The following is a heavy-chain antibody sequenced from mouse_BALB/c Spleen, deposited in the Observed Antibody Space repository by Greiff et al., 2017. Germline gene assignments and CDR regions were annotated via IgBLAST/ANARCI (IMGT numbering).Heavy chain of an antibody. J-gene: IGHJ2*01. CDR1: GFNINDYY. CDR3: RACGNYMDY. Sequence: EVQLQQSGAELVRPGASVKLSCTASGFNINDYYMHWVKQSPEQGLEWIGWIDPENGGTEYAPKFQGEATMTADTSSNTAYLQLSSLTSEDTAVYYCRACGNYMDYWGQGTTLTVSS. D-gene: IGHD2-1*01. V-gene: IGHV14-4*02. CDR2: IDPENGGT.